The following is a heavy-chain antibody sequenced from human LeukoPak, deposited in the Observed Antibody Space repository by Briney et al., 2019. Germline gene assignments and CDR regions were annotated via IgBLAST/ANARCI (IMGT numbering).Heavy chain of an antibody. V-gene: IGHV4-30-4*08. D-gene: IGHD6-13*01. CDR1: GGSFSGYY. J-gene: IGHJ1*01. CDR2: IYYSGST. Sequence: RSSETLSLTCAVYGGSFSGYYWSWIRQPPGKGLEWIGYIYYSGSTYYNPSLKSRVTISVDTSKNQFSLKLSSVTAADTAVYYCARAYSSSWYPHFQHWGQGTLVTVSS. CDR3: ARAYSSSWYPHFQH.